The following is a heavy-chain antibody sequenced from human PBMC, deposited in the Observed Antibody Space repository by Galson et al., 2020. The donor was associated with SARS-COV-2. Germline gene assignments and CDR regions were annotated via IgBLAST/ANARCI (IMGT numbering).Heavy chain of an antibody. CDR3: AKVGEQWLVWYHFDQ. Sequence: GGSLRLSCAASGFTFSSYGMHWVRQAPGKGLEWVAVISYDGSNKYYADSVKGRFTISRDNSENTLYLQMSSLRAEDTAVYYCAKVGEQWLVWYHFDQWGQGTLVTVSS. CDR1: GFTFSSYG. CDR2: ISYDGSNK. V-gene: IGHV3-30*18. D-gene: IGHD6-19*01. J-gene: IGHJ4*02.